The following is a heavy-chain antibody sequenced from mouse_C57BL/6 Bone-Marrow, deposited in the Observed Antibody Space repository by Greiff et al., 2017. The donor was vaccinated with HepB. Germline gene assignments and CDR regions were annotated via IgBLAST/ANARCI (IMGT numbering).Heavy chain of an antibody. J-gene: IGHJ2*01. V-gene: IGHV1-62-2*01. Sequence: QVHVKQSGAELVKPGASVKLSCKASGYTFTEYTIHWVKQRSGQGLEWIGWFYPGSGSIKYNEKFKDKATLTADKSSSTVYMELSRLTSEDSAVYFCARHPDSSGFRYYFDYWGQGTTLTVSS. CDR3: ARHPDSSGFRYYFDY. CDR1: GYTFTEYT. D-gene: IGHD3-2*02. CDR2: FYPGSGSI.